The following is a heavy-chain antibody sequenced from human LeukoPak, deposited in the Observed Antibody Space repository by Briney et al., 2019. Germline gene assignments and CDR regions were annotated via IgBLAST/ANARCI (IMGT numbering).Heavy chain of an antibody. Sequence: PSETLSLTCAVSGGSISSGGYSWSWIRQPPGKGLEWIGYIYHSGSTYYNPSLKSRVTISVDRSKNQFSLKLSSVTAADTAVYYCARGPSFLDYWGQGTLVTVSS. V-gene: IGHV4-30-2*01. CDR1: GGSISSGGYS. CDR3: ARGPSFLDY. CDR2: IYHSGST. J-gene: IGHJ4*02.